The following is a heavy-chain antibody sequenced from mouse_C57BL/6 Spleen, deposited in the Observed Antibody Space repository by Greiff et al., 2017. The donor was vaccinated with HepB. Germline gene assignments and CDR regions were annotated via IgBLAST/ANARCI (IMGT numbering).Heavy chain of an antibody. J-gene: IGHJ2*01. V-gene: IGHV1-55*01. CDR3: VRGDYYGSSSGGYFDY. D-gene: IGHD1-1*01. CDR1: GYTFTSYW. Sequence: QVQLQQPGAELVKPGASVKMSCKASGYTFTSYWITWVKQRPGQGLEWIGDIYPGSGSTNYNEKFKSKATLTVDTSSSTAYMQLSSLTSEDSAVYYCVRGDYYGSSSGGYFDYWGQGTTLTVSS. CDR2: IYPGSGST.